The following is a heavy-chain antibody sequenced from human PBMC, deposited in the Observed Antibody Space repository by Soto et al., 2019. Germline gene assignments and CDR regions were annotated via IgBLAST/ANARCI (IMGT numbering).Heavy chain of an antibody. J-gene: IGHJ4*02. CDR3: ARFYYSVRQRPFDF. V-gene: IGHV4-31*03. D-gene: IGHD4-4*01. Sequence: QVQLQESGPGLVKPSQTLSLTCSVSGASIRSGVYLWSWVRQHPGKGLEWIGYIYYSGNTHYNPSLQSRLTISLDTSKNQFSLKLSSVTAADTAVYYCARFYYSVRQRPFDFWGQGTLVTVSS. CDR2: IYYSGNT. CDR1: GASIRSGVYL.